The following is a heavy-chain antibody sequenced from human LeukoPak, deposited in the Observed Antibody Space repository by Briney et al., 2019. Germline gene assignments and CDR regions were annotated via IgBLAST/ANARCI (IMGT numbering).Heavy chain of an antibody. D-gene: IGHD4-17*01. CDR2: ISFDGTDA. CDR3: ARARAPVTSISSFDI. Sequence: GTSLRLSGAASGFTFSSYAIHWVRQAPGKGLEWVAVISFDGTDAFYADSVKGRFTISRDNSKNTLYLQMNSMRADDTAVYYCARARAPVTSISSFDIWGQGAMVTVSS. J-gene: IGHJ3*02. CDR1: GFTFSSYA. V-gene: IGHV3-30*04.